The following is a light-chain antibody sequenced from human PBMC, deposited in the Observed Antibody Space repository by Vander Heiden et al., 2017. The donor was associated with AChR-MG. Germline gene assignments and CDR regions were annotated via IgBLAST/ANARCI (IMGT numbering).Light chain of an antibody. V-gene: IGKV3-11*01. J-gene: IGKJ4*01. CDR2: DSS. CDR1: QSISRH. CDR3: QQRSNWPLT. Sequence: EIVLTHSPATLSLSPGEKATLSCRASQSISRHLAWYQQRPGQAPRLLIYDSSNRATGIPARFSGSGSGTDFSLSISSLEPEDSAVYYCQQRSNWPLTFGGGTKVEIK.